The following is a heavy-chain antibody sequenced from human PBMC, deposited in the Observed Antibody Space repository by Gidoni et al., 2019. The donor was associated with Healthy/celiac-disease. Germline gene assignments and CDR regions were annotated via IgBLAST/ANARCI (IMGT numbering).Heavy chain of an antibody. D-gene: IGHD3-9*01. J-gene: IGHJ2*01. Sequence: QVQLQESGPGLVMPSATLSLTCTVSVASISSYYWSWIRQPPVKGLEWIGYIYYSGSTNYNPSLKSRVTISVDTSKNQCFRELSSVTAADTAVYYCARDLVGDWYFDLWGRGTLVTVSS. CDR2: IYYSGST. CDR1: VASISSYY. V-gene: IGHV4-59*01. CDR3: ARDLVGDWYFDL.